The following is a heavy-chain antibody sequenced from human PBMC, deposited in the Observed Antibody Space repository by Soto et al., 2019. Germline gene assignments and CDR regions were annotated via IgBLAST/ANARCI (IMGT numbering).Heavy chain of an antibody. Sequence: PGESLKISCKGSGYSFTSYWIGWVRQMPGKGLEWMGIIYPGDSDTRYSPSFQGQVTISADKSISTAYLQWSSLKASDTAMYYCASATVPYYYYMDVWGKGTTVTVSS. D-gene: IGHD4-17*01. CDR3: ASATVPYYYYMDV. CDR1: GYSFTSYW. J-gene: IGHJ6*03. CDR2: IYPGDSDT. V-gene: IGHV5-51*01.